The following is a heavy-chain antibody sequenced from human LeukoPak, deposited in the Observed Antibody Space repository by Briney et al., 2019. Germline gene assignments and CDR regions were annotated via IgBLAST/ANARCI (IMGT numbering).Heavy chain of an antibody. Sequence: ASVKVSCKASGYTFTSYGSSWVRQAPGQGLEWMGWISAYNGNTNYAQKLQGRVTMTTDTSTSTAYMELRSLRSDDTAVYYCATSEGSYYNANCWGQGTLVTVSS. J-gene: IGHJ4*02. D-gene: IGHD3-10*01. CDR2: ISAYNGNT. CDR3: ATSEGSYYNANC. V-gene: IGHV1-18*01. CDR1: GYTFTSYG.